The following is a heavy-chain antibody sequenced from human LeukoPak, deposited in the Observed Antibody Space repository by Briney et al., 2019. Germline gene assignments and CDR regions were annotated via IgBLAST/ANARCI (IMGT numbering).Heavy chain of an antibody. D-gene: IGHD1-26*01. CDR1: GFTFSSYW. Sequence: GGSLRLSCAASGFTFSSYWMNWVRQAPGKGLEWVANIKQDGSEKYYVDSVKGRFTISRDNAQNSLYLQMNSLRAEDTAIYYCVRDRGTYRPIDYWGQGTLVTVSS. J-gene: IGHJ4*02. CDR3: VRDRGTYRPIDY. CDR2: IKQDGSEK. V-gene: IGHV3-7*03.